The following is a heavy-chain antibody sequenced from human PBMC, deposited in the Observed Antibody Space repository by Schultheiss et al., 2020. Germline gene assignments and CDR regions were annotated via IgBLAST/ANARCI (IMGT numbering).Heavy chain of an antibody. Sequence: SETLSLTCTVYGDSITSFYWSWIRQTPGKGLEWIGSIYYSGSTYYNPSLKSRVTISVDTSKNQFSLKLSSVTAADTAVYYCARRHREYYDFWSGYGRSFAFDIWGQGTMVTVSS. CDR1: GDSITSFY. V-gene: IGHV4-59*05. D-gene: IGHD3-3*01. CDR3: ARRHREYYDFWSGYGRSFAFDI. J-gene: IGHJ3*02. CDR2: IYYSGST.